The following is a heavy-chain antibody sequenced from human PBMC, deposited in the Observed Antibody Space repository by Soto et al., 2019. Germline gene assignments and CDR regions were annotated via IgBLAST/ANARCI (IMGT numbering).Heavy chain of an antibody. CDR3: ARHFPPITGTTSHYYYYYMDV. V-gene: IGHV5-51*01. Sequence: GESLKISCKGSGYSFTSYWIGWGRQMPGKGLEWMGIIYPGDSDTRYSPSFQGQVTISADKSISTAYLQWSSLKASDTAMYYCARHFPPITGTTSHYYYYYMDVWGKGTTVTVSS. CDR1: GYSFTSYW. CDR2: IYPGDSDT. J-gene: IGHJ6*03. D-gene: IGHD1-7*01.